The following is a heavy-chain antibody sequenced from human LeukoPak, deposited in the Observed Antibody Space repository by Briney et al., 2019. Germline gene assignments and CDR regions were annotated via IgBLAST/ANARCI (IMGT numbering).Heavy chain of an antibody. Sequence: ASVKVSCKASGYTFSSYGISWVRQAPGQGLEWMGWISAYNANTNYAQKFQGRVTMTRDTSTSTAYMEVRSLRSDDTAVYYCARDSSGRYGYWGQGTLVTVSS. J-gene: IGHJ4*02. CDR3: ARDSSGRYGY. CDR1: GYTFSSYG. D-gene: IGHD6-19*01. CDR2: ISAYNANT. V-gene: IGHV1-18*01.